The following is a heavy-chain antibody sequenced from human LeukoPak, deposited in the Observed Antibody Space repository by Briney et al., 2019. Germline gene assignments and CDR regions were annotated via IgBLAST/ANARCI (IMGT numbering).Heavy chain of an antibody. CDR1: GFTFSSYE. D-gene: IGHD3-10*02. V-gene: IGHV3-48*03. CDR2: ISSSGSTI. Sequence: GGSLRLSCAASGFTFSSYEMNWVRQAPGKGLEWGSYISSSGSTIYYADSVKVRFTIPRDNGKNSLYLQMNSLRAEATAVYYCAELGITMIGGVWGKGTTVTISS. J-gene: IGHJ6*04. CDR3: AELGITMIGGV.